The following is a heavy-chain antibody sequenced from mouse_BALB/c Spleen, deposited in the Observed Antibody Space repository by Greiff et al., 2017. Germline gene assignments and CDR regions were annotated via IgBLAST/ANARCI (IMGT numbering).Heavy chain of an antibody. V-gene: IGHV7-3*02. CDR1: GFTFTDYY. CDR2: IRNKANGYTT. J-gene: IGHJ3*01. Sequence: EVHLVESGGGLVQPGGSLRLSCATSGFTFTDYYMSWVRQPPGKALEWLGFIRNKANGYTTEYSASVKGRFTISRDNSQSILYLQMNTLRAEDSATYYCARDRGTGFAYWGQGTLVTVSA. D-gene: IGHD3-3*01. CDR3: ARDRGTGFAY.